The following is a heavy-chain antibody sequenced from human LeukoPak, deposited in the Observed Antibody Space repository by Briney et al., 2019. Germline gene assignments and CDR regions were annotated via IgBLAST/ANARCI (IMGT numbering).Heavy chain of an antibody. J-gene: IGHJ4*02. CDR2: LFASVHT. V-gene: IGHV4-59*11. D-gene: IGHD5-18*01. Sequence: PSETLSLTCTVSGGSISSHYWSWIRQPPGKGLEWIAYLFASVHTHATPSLHSPLTLSAATSKNQFSLRLSSVTAADTAVYYCATIKRGSIFGYFDFWGQGIKVTVSS. CDR1: GGSISSHY. CDR3: ATIKRGSIFGYFDF.